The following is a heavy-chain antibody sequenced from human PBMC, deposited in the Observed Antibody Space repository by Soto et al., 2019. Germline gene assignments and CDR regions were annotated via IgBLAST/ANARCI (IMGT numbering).Heavy chain of an antibody. V-gene: IGHV1-3*01. CDR1: GYTFTSCA. Sequence: ASVTVSCKASGYTFTSCAMHWVRQAPGQRLEWMGWINAGNGNTKYSQKFQGRVTITRDTSASTAYMELSSLRSEDTAVYYCAREGKTKYYDFWSGYSIMDVWGQGTTVTVSS. J-gene: IGHJ6*02. D-gene: IGHD3-3*01. CDR2: INAGNGNT. CDR3: AREGKTKYYDFWSGYSIMDV.